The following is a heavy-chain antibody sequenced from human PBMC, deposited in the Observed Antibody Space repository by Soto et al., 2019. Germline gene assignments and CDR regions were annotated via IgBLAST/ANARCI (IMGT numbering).Heavy chain of an antibody. CDR1: GGSISSYY. Sequence: SETLSLTCTVSGGSISSYYCSWIRQAAGKGLEWVGRIDTSGTTNYNPSLRSRVTMSVDASKNQFSLNLSSVTAADTAVYFCARGPRGYVYYHGMDVWGQGTTVTVSS. CDR3: ARGPRGYVYYHGMDV. J-gene: IGHJ6*02. V-gene: IGHV4-4*07. CDR2: IDTSGTT. D-gene: IGHD3-16*01.